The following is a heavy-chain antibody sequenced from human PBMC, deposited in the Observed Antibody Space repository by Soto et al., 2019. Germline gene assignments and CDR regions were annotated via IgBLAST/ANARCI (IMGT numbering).Heavy chain of an antibody. V-gene: IGHV1-18*01. Sequence: ASVKVSCKTSGYTFTSYGISCVRQAPGPGLEWMGWINAGDGNTKYSPNFQGRVTITKDTSASTVYMELSSLRSEDTAVYFCTRDYYDSSGYYPKFDYWGQGTLVTVSS. CDR3: TRDYYDSSGYYPKFDY. D-gene: IGHD3-22*01. CDR2: INAGDGNT. J-gene: IGHJ4*02. CDR1: GYTFTSYG.